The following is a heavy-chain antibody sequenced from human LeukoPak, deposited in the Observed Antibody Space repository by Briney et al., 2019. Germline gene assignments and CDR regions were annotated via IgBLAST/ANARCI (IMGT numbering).Heavy chain of an antibody. CDR2: IYFGGST. CDR1: GFTVSSNY. V-gene: IGHV3-53*01. CDR3: ARDQGIAAAGWGYFDY. J-gene: IGHJ4*02. Sequence: GSLRLYCAASGFTVSSNYLSWDRPAPGKGLEWVAVIYFGGSTYYADSVQGRFTISRDNSKNTLYLQMNGLRAEDTAVYYCARDQGIAAAGWGYFDYWGQGTLVTVSS. D-gene: IGHD6-13*01.